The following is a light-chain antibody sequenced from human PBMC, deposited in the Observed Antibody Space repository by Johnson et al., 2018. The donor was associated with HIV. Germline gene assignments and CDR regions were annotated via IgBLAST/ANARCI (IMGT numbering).Light chain of an antibody. V-gene: IGLV1-51*01. CDR2: DNN. J-gene: IGLJ1*01. CDR1: SSNIGNNY. CDR3: GTWDNSLVPVFV. Sequence: QSVLTQPPSVSAAPGQKVTISCYGSSSNIGNNYVSWYQQLPGTAPKLLIYDNNKRPLGIPDRFSGSKSGTSATLGITGLQTGDEADYYCGTWDNSLVPVFVFGTATKVSVL.